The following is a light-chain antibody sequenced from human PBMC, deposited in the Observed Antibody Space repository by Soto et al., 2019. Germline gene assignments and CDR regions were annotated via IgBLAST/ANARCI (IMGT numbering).Light chain of an antibody. J-gene: IGLJ2*01. CDR1: SSDIGDYTH. CDR3: CSYTSISTSAV. CDR2: EVS. Sequence: QSALTQPASVSGSPGQSITISCTGTSSDIGDYTHVSWYQQHPCKAPKLIIYEVSDRPSRVSNRFSGSKSGNTASLTISGLQTEDEADYYCCSYTSISTSAVFGGGTKVTVL. V-gene: IGLV2-14*01.